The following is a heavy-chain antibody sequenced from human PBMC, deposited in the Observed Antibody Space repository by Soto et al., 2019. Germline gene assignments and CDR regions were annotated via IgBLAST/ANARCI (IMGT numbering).Heavy chain of an antibody. CDR1: GFTFSSYG. CDR2: ISYDGSNK. J-gene: IGHJ6*02. CDR3: AKDRAYDILTGRLKVDYYYGMDV. V-gene: IGHV3-30*18. D-gene: IGHD3-9*01. Sequence: LRLSCAASGFTFSSYGMHWVRQAPGKGLEWVAVISYDGSNKYYADSVKGRFTISRDNSKNTLYLQMNSLRAEDTAVYYCAKDRAYDILTGRLKVDYYYGMDVWGQGTKVTVSS.